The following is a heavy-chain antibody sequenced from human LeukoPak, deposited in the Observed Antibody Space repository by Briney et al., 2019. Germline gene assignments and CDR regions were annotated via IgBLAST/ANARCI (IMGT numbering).Heavy chain of an antibody. CDR3: ARPKYYYDSSGYYPFDY. D-gene: IGHD3-22*01. V-gene: IGHV1-69*13. CDR2: IIPIFGTA. CDR1: GGTFSSYA. Sequence: SVKVSCKASGGTFSSYAISWVRQAPGQGLEWMGGIIPIFGTANYAQKFQGRVTITADESTSTAYMELSSLRSEDIAEYYCARPKYYYDSSGYYPFDYWGQGTLVTVSS. J-gene: IGHJ4*02.